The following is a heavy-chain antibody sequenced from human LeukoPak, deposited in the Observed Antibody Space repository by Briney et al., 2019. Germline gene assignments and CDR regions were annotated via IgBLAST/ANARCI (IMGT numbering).Heavy chain of an antibody. CDR2: ITASDGRT. CDR3: ARDRRFPDDVFDI. J-gene: IGHJ3*02. V-gene: IGHV3-23*01. Sequence: PGGSLRPSCAASGFSFSSYAMSWVRQAPGKGLEWVSYITASDGRTWYPDSVKGRLTISRDNSKNMLYLQMNSLRAEDTAVYYCARDRRFPDDVFDIWGQGTMVTVSS. CDR1: GFSFSSYA. D-gene: IGHD2-21*01.